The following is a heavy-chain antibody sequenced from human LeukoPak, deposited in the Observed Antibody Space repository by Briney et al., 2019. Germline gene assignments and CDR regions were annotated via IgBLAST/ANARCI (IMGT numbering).Heavy chain of an antibody. CDR1: GGSFSGYY. D-gene: IGHD2-21*02. CDR2: IYYSGST. J-gene: IGHJ5*02. Sequence: SETLSLTCAVYGGSFSGYYWSWIRQPPGKGLEWIGSIYYSGSTYYNPSLKSRVTISVDTSKNQFSLKLSSVTAADTAVYYCASLIVVVAAYNWFDPWGQGTLVTVSS. V-gene: IGHV4-34*01. CDR3: ASLIVVVAAYNWFDP.